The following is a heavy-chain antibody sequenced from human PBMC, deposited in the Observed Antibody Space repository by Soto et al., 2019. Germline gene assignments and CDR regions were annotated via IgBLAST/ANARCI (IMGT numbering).Heavy chain of an antibody. CDR3: AEHSDLVATSVR. D-gene: IGHD5-12*01. Sequence: RQPPGKGLEWIGSIYYSGSTYYNPSLKSRATISVDTSKNEFSLKMSSVTAADTAVYYCAEHSDLVATSVRWGLGTLVTVSA. CDR2: IYYSGST. J-gene: IGHJ4*02. V-gene: IGHV4-39*01.